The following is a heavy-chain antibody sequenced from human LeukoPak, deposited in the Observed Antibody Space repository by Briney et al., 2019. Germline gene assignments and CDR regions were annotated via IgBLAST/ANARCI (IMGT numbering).Heavy chain of an antibody. V-gene: IGHV3-30*02. CDR2: IRYDGSNK. D-gene: IGHD1-26*01. J-gene: IGHJ4*02. Sequence: GGSLRPSCAASGFTFSSYGMHWVRQAPGKGLEWVAFIRYDGSNKYYADSVKGRFTISRDNSKNTLYLQMNSLRAEDTAVYYCAKDVKAWEHAQDFDYWGQGTLVTVSA. CDR3: AKDVKAWEHAQDFDY. CDR1: GFTFSSYG.